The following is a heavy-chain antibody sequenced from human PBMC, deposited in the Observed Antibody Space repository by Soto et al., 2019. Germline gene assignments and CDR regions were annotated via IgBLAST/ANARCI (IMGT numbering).Heavy chain of an antibody. J-gene: IGHJ5*02. CDR1: GYTFTNYE. V-gene: IGHV1-8*01. Sequence: ASVKVSCKASGYTFTNYEINWVRQATGQGLEWMGWMNPGSGNTGYAHKFQGRVTMTRNISISTSYMELSRLGSDDTAIYYCARMASSGSLNWFDPWGHGTLVTVSS. CDR2: MNPGSGNT. D-gene: IGHD3-10*01. CDR3: ARMASSGSLNWFDP.